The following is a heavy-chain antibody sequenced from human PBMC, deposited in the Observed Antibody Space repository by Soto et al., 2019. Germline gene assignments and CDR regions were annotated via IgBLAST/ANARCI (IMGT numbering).Heavy chain of an antibody. CDR2: ISYDGSNK. CDR3: AKEGGYYGSGSYSVGENYYGMDV. J-gene: IGHJ6*02. CDR1: GFTFSSYG. Sequence: QVQLVESGGGVVQPGRSLRLSCAASGFTFSSYGMHWVRQAPGKGLEWVAVISYDGSNKYYADSVKGRFTISRDNSKNKLYLQMNCLRAEETAVYYCAKEGGYYGSGSYSVGENYYGMDVWGQGTTVTVSS. D-gene: IGHD3-10*01. V-gene: IGHV3-30*18.